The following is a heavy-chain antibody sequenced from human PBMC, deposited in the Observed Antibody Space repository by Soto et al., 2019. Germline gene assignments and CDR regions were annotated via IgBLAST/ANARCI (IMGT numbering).Heavy chain of an antibody. J-gene: IGHJ5*02. V-gene: IGHV3-66*01. D-gene: IGHD7-27*01. CDR3: TRRPGS. Sequence: EVQLVESGGGLVQPGESLRLSCAASGFTVSNNYMSWVRQAPGKGLEWVSFIYSGGNTYYADSVKGRFTISRDKSKNTLYLHMTTLRVEHTAVYYCTRRPGSWGQGTLVTVSS. CDR2: IYSGGNT. CDR1: GFTVSNNY.